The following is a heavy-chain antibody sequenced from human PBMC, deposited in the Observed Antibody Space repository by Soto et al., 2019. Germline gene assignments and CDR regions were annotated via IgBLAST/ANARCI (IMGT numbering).Heavy chain of an antibody. CDR3: ARKAESYGFDI. V-gene: IGHV1-69*01. J-gene: IGHJ3*02. CDR2: FIPIFDAA. Sequence: QVQLVQSWAEVKKPGSSVKVSCKASGDTFTNYAINWVRQAPGQGLEWMGGFIPIFDAANYAQNFRGRVTITADESTSTAYMELSGLRSEDTAMYYCARKAESYGFDIWGQGTLVTVSS. D-gene: IGHD3-10*01. CDR1: GDTFTNYA.